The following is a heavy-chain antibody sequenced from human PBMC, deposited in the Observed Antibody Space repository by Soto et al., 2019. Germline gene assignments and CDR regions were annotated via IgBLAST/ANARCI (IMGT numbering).Heavy chain of an antibody. CDR1: GGTLSSYA. CDR2: IIPIFGTA. D-gene: IGHD6-6*01. J-gene: IGHJ3*02. V-gene: IGHV1-69*06. CDR3: ARSRPLVAFDI. Sequence: SVKVSCKASGGTLSSYAMSWVRQAPGQGLEWMGGIIPIFGTANYAQKFQGRVTITADKSTSTAYMELSSLRSEDTAVYYCARSRPLVAFDIWGQGTMVTVSS.